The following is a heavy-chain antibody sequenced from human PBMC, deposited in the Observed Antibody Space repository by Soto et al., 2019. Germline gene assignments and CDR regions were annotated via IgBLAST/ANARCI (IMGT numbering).Heavy chain of an antibody. CDR1: GYTFTGYY. D-gene: IGHD2-15*01. Sequence: ASVKVSCKASGYTFTGYYMHWVRQAPGQGLEWMGWINAYNGNTNYAQKLQGRVTMTTDTSTSTAYMELRSLRSDDTAVYYCARDGRLGYCSGGSCLDAFDIWGQGTMVTVSS. CDR2: INAYNGNT. CDR3: ARDGRLGYCSGGSCLDAFDI. J-gene: IGHJ3*02. V-gene: IGHV1-18*04.